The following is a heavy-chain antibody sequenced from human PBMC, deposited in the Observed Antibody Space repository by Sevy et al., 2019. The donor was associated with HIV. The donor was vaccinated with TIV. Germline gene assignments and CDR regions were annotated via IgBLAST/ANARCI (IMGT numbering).Heavy chain of an antibody. CDR3: TSLGQLWLLNF. CDR1: GFTFNTYS. J-gene: IGHJ4*02. D-gene: IGHD3-16*01. CDR2: VSNDSMFI. V-gene: IGHV3-21*01. Sequence: GGSLRLSCAASGFTFNTYSMNWVRQAPGKGLEWVSSVSNDSMFIYYADSVKGRFTISRDNARNLLFLQMNTLRADDTAVYYCTSLGQLWLLNFWGQGALVTVSS.